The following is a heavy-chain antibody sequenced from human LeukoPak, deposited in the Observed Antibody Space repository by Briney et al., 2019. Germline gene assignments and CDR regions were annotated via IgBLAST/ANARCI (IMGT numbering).Heavy chain of an antibody. Sequence: PSETLSLTCAVYGGSFSGYYWSWIRQPPGKGLEWIGYIYYSGSTNYNPSLKSRVTISVDTSKNQFSLKLSSVTAADTAVYYCARDGGGAVTTWGQGTLVTVSS. D-gene: IGHD4-17*01. J-gene: IGHJ4*02. CDR2: IYYSGST. CDR3: ARDGGGAVTT. V-gene: IGHV4-59*01. CDR1: GGSFSGYY.